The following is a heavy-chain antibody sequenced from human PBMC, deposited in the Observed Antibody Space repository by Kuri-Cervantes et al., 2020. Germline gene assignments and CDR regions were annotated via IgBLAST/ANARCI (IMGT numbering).Heavy chain of an antibody. J-gene: IGHJ3*02. Sequence: GESLKISCVASGFSISDYFMSWIRHTPGKGLECIAYISVMSDFTNYADSVKGRFTISRDNAKNSLYLQMNSLRAEDTALYYCAKTGEGYAFDIWGQGTMVTVSS. V-gene: IGHV3-11*03. CDR1: GFSISDYF. CDR2: ISVMSDFT. CDR3: AKTGEGYAFDI. D-gene: IGHD3-10*01.